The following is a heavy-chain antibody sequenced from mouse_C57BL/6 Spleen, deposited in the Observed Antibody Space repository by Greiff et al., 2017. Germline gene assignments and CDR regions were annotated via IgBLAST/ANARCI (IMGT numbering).Heavy chain of an antibody. CDR2: IDPEDGAT. CDR1: GFNIKDYY. V-gene: IGHV14-1*01. D-gene: IGHD1-1*01. CDR3: TTVYDGSSYDGY. J-gene: IGHJ2*01. Sequence: EVQLQQSGAELVRPGASVKLSCTASGFNIKDYYMHWVKQRPEQGLEWIGRIDPEDGATEYAPKFQGKATMTADTSSNTAYLQLSSLTSEDTAVYYCTTVYDGSSYDGYWGKGTTLTVSS.